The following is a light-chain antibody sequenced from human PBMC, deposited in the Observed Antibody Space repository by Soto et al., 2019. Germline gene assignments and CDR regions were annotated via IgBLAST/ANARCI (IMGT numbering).Light chain of an antibody. CDR3: LQANRVPLS. V-gene: IGKV1-12*01. CDR1: QGISTN. J-gene: IGKJ5*01. Sequence: DIQMTQSPSSVSASVGDRVTITCRASQGISTNLAWYQQNPGKAPKLLIYAASSLQSGVPPRFSGRGSGTDFTLTISSLHPEDFAIYFCLQANRVPLSFGQGTRLEIK. CDR2: AAS.